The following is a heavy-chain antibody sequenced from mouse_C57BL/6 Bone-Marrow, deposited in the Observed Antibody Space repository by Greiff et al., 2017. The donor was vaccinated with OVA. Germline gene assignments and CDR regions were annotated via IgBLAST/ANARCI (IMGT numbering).Heavy chain of an antibody. CDR3: TTCYYGVYFDY. CDR2: IDPEDGDT. CDR1: GFNIKDYY. J-gene: IGHJ2*01. D-gene: IGHD1-1*01. V-gene: IGHV14-1*01. Sequence: EVQLQQSGAELVRPGASVKLSCTASGFNIKDYYMHWVKQRPEQGLEWIGRIDPEDGDTEYAPKFQGKATMTADTSSNTAYLQRSSLTSEDTAVYYCTTCYYGVYFDYWGQGTTLTVSS.